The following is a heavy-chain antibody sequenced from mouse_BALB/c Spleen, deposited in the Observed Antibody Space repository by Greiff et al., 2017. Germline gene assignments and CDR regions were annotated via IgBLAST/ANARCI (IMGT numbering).Heavy chain of an antibody. CDR2: ISSGGSYT. D-gene: IGHD1-1*01. CDR3: ARDYYDAAENYFDY. CDR1: GFTFSSYG. Sequence: EVKLVESGGDLVKPGGSLKLSCAASGFTFSSYGMSWVRQTPDKRLEWVATISSGGSYTYYPDSVKGRFTISRDNAKNTLYLQMSSLKSEDTAMYYCARDYYDAAENYFDYWGQGTTLTVSS. J-gene: IGHJ2*01. V-gene: IGHV5-6*01.